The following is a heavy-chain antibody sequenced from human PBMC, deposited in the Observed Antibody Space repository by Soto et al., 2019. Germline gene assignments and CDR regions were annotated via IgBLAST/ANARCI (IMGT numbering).Heavy chain of an antibody. CDR2: INPIVHTA. Sequence: QVQLVQSGAEVKKPGSSVKVSCKASGGTFRSNGISWVRQAPGQGLEWLGGINPIVHTASYAQTFRGRVTITADESTTTAYMHLSSLRSEDTAVYYFAMSTMIHSFDPWGQGTLVTVSS. J-gene: IGHJ5*02. CDR3: AMSTMIHSFDP. V-gene: IGHV1-69*01. D-gene: IGHD3-22*01. CDR1: GGTFRSNG.